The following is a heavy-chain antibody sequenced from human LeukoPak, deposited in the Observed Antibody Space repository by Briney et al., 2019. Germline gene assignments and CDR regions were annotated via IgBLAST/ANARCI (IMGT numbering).Heavy chain of an antibody. V-gene: IGHV3-23*01. D-gene: IGHD6-13*01. J-gene: IGHJ6*03. Sequence: GGSLRLSCAASGFTFSSYAMSWVRQAPGKGLEWVSAISGSGGSTYYADSVKGRFTISRDNAKNSLYLQMNSLRAEDTAVYYCARDQGRSSTLSLPRPQHAYYMDVWGKGTTVTVSS. CDR1: GFTFSSYA. CDR3: ARDQGRSSTLSLPRPQHAYYMDV. CDR2: ISGSGGST.